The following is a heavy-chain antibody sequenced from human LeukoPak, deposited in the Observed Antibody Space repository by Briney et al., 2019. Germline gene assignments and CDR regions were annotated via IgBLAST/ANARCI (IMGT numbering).Heavy chain of an antibody. CDR2: INHSGST. D-gene: IGHD2-15*01. V-gene: IGHV4-34*01. Sequence: PSETLSLTCAVYGGSFSGYYWSWIRQPPGKGLEWIGEINHSGSTNYNPSLKSRLTISVDTSKNQFSLKLSSVTAADTAVYYCARTGVDEVVVAATYYFDXXXQGXLXTVXS. CDR1: GGSFSGYY. CDR3: ARTGVDEVVVAATYYFDX. J-gene: IGHJ4*02.